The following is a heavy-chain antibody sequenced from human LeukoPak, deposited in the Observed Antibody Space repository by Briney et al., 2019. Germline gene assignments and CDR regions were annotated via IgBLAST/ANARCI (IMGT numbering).Heavy chain of an antibody. CDR2: ISYDGSNK. D-gene: IGHD1-26*01. J-gene: IGHJ5*02. CDR1: GFTFSSYG. V-gene: IGHV3-30*18. CDR3: AKDPIVGATVNWFDP. Sequence: PGGSLRLSCAASGFTFSSYGMHWVRQAPGKGLEWVAVISYDGSNKYYADSVKGRFTISRDNSKNTLYLQMNSLRAEDTAVYYCAKDPIVGATVNWFDPWGQGTLVTVSS.